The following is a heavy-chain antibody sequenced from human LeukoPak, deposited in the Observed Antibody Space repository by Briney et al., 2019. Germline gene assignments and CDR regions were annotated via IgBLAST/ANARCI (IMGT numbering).Heavy chain of an antibody. CDR1: GLSFSSIA. CDR2: ITGSGSNT. Sequence: GGSLRLFCAAAGLSFSSIAMSWVGQAPGEGLQGYTAITGSGSNTSYADSVKGRFTISRDNSKNTTSLQLNSLRAEDTAAYYCSNPPTGSSFHYWGQGALVTVAS. V-gene: IGHV3-23*01. D-gene: IGHD4-17*01. J-gene: IGHJ4*02. CDR3: SNPPTGSSFHY.